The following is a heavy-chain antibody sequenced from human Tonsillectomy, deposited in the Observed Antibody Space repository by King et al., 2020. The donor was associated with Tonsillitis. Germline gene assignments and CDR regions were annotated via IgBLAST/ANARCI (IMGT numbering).Heavy chain of an antibody. CDR2: IYHSGST. J-gene: IGHJ3*01. V-gene: IGHV4-61*01. CDR3: ARDNRRMRNAFDV. D-gene: IGHD1-14*01. Sequence: VQLQESGPGLVKPSETLSLTCSVSGGYVSSDSYYWTWIRQPAGKGLEWIGYIYHSGSTKYNPSLKSRVTLSLDMPKNQFSLRLTSVTAADTAVYYCARDNRRMRNAFDVWGQGTMVTVFS. CDR1: GGYVSSDSYY.